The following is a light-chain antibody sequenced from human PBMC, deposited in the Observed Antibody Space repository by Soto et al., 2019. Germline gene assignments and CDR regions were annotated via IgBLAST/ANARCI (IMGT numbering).Light chain of an antibody. Sequence: EIVLTQSPGTLSLSPGERVTLSCRASQSVSSSLAWYQQKPGLAPTLLISDASSRASGVPDRFTGGGSGTDFTLTIRRLEPEDFALYYCQQYAGSPITFGQGTRLEIK. CDR1: QSVSSS. V-gene: IGKV3-20*01. CDR3: QQYAGSPIT. J-gene: IGKJ5*01. CDR2: DAS.